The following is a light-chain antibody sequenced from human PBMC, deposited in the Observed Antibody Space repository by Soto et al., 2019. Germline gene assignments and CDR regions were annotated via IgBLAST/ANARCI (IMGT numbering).Light chain of an antibody. CDR2: AAP. Sequence: AIRITQSPSSLSASTGDRVTITCRASQGISSYLAWYQQKPGKAPKLLIYAAPTLQSGVPSRFSGSGSGTDFTLTISCLQAEDFATYYCQQYYSYPLTFGGGTKVDIK. CDR3: QQYYSYPLT. CDR1: QGISSY. J-gene: IGKJ4*01. V-gene: IGKV1-8*01.